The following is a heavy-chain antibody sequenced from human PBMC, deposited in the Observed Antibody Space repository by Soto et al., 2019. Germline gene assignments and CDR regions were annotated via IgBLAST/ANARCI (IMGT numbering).Heavy chain of an antibody. CDR3: TRDAIDYGDYLFFY. V-gene: IGHV3-33*01. J-gene: IGHJ4*02. Sequence: SLRLSCTAAGVTFSIYGRHWVRQDPGKGLEWVAVIWYDGSNKYYADSVKGRFTISRDDSKNIAYLQMNSLNTDDTAVYYCTRDAIDYGDYLFFYWGQGALVTVSS. CDR1: GVTFSIYG. D-gene: IGHD4-17*01. CDR2: IWYDGSNK.